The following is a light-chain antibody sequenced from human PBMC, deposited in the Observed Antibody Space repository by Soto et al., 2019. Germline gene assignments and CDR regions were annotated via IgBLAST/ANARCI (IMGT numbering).Light chain of an antibody. CDR3: HSYASSLSGSV. CDR1: SSNIGAGYD. J-gene: IGLJ3*02. Sequence: QSVLTQPPSVSGAPGQRVTISCTGSSSNIGAGYDVHWYQQLPGTAPKLLIYRNNNRPSGVPDRFSGSKSGTSASLAITGLQAEDEADYYCHSYASSLSGSVFGGGTTLTVL. CDR2: RNN. V-gene: IGLV1-40*01.